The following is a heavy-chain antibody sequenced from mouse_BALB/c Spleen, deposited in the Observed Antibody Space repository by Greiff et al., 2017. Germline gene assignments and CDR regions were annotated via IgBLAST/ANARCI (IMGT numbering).Heavy chain of an antibody. J-gene: IGHJ3*01. Sequence: QVQLQQSGPELVKPGASVKISCKASGYAFSSSWMTWVKQRPGQGLEWIGLIYPGDGDTNYNGKFKGKATLTADNSSSTAYMQLSSLASVDSAVYFCAVGFYGYDGFAYWGQGTLVTVSA. V-gene: IGHV1-82*01. CDR2: IYPGDGDT. D-gene: IGHD2-2*01. CDR3: AVGFYGYDGFAY. CDR1: GYAFSSSW.